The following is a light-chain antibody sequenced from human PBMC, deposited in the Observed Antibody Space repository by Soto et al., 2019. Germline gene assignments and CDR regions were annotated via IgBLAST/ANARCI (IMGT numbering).Light chain of an antibody. V-gene: IGKV1-8*01. CDR1: QGISSY. CDR2: AAS. J-gene: IGKJ3*01. Sequence: ANRMTQSPSSLSASTGDRVTITCRASQGISSYLAWYQQKPGKAPKLLIYAASTLQSGVPSRFSGSGSGTDFTLTISCLQSEDFATYYCQQYYSYPRTFGPGTKVDIK. CDR3: QQYYSYPRT.